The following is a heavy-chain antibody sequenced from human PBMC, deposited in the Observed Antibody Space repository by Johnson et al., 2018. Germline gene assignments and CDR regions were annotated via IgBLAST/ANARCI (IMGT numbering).Heavy chain of an antibody. CDR3: AREISDGDYAAGLDV. CDR2: IWYDGTKK. CDR1: GFTFSHYG. V-gene: IGHV3-33*01. D-gene: IGHD4-17*01. J-gene: IGHJ6*02. Sequence: LVQSGGGVVQPGRSLRLSCAASGFTFSHYGMHWVRQAPGKGLEWVAVIWYDGTKKYYADSVKGRFTISRDNSKNTMFLQMNSLRAEDTAVYFCAREISDGDYAAGLDVWGQGTTVTVFS.